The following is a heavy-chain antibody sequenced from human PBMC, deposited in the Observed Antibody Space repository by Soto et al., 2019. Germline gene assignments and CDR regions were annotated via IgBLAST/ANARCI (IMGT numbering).Heavy chain of an antibody. V-gene: IGHV1-24*01. Sequence: ASVKVSFKVSGDTLPEFSVHWVRQAPGKGLEWMGGFDPEDGETIYAQKFLGRVTMTEDTSTDTAYMELSSLRSEDTAVYYCARDWRIRGHFDYWGQGTLVTVSS. J-gene: IGHJ4*02. CDR3: ARDWRIRGHFDY. CDR1: GDTLPEFS. D-gene: IGHD2-15*01. CDR2: FDPEDGET.